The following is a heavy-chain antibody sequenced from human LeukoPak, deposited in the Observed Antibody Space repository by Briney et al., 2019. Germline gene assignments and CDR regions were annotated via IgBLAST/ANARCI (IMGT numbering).Heavy chain of an antibody. CDR1: GGSFSGYY. J-gene: IGHJ5*02. Sequence: SETLSLTCAVYGGSFSGYYWSWIRQPPGKGLEWIGEINHSGSTNCNPSLKSRVTISVDTSKNQFSLKLSSVTAADTAVYYCTRAGIPGYCSGASCSNWFDPWGQGTLVTVSS. CDR2: INHSGST. D-gene: IGHD2-15*01. CDR3: TRAGIPGYCSGASCSNWFDP. V-gene: IGHV4-34*01.